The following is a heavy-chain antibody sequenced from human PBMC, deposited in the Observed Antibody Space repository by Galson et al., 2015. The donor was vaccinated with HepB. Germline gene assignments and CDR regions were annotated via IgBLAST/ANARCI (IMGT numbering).Heavy chain of an antibody. CDR1: GFTFSNYG. CDR3: ARSPSSSWGDGFDI. D-gene: IGHD6-13*01. V-gene: IGHV3-33*01. Sequence: SLRLSCAASGFTFSNYGMHWVRQAPGKGLEWVAVIWFDGSNKDCLDSVRGRFTISRDNSKNMLFLEMNGLRDEDTATYYCARSPSSSWGDGFDIWGQGTMVSVSS. J-gene: IGHJ3*02. CDR2: IWFDGSNK.